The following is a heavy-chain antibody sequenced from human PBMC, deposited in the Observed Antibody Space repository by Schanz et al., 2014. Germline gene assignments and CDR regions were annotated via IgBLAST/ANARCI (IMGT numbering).Heavy chain of an antibody. V-gene: IGHV3-11*01. D-gene: IGHD1-1*01. J-gene: IGHJ4*02. CDR3: VRHAYLQIRGTVFDS. CDR2: ISNTGTFI. CDR1: GFTFSDHY. Sequence: QVQLVESGGGLVKPGGSLRLSCAASGFTFSDHYMAWIRQAPGKGLVWVSIISNTGTFIYYADSVRGRFVISRDNAKSALSMQTKGPRAEDTAVYHCVRHAYLQIRGTVFDSWGPGNLVTASS.